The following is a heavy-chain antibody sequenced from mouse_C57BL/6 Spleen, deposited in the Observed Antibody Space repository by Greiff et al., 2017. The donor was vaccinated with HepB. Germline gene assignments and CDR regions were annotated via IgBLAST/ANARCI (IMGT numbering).Heavy chain of an antibody. D-gene: IGHD2-4*01. J-gene: IGHJ1*03. V-gene: IGHV1-42*01. CDR2: INPSTGGT. CDR3: ARSRKDYDGYFDV. Sequence: EVQLQESGPELVKPGASVKISCKASGYSFTGYYMNWVKQSPEKSLEWIGEINPSTGGTTYNQKFKAKATLTVDKSSSTAYMQLKSLTSEDSAVYYCARSRKDYDGYFDVWGTGTTVTVSS. CDR1: GYSFTGYY.